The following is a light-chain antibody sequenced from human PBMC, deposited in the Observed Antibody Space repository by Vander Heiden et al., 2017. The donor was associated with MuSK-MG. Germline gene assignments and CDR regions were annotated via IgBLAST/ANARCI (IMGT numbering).Light chain of an antibody. V-gene: IGKV1-39*01. CDR2: AAS. Sequence: DIQMTQSPSSLSASVGDRVTITCRASQSIASYFNWYQQKPGKAPKLLIYAASSLPSGVPSRFSGSGSGTDFTLTISSLQPEDFATYYCQQNYSTPQTFGQGTKVEIK. J-gene: IGKJ1*01. CDR3: QQNYSTPQT. CDR1: QSIASY.